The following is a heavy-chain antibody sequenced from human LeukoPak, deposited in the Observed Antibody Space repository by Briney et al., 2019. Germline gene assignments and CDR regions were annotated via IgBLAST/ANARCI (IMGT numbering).Heavy chain of an antibody. CDR3: ARSELGYDYYYMDV. J-gene: IGHJ6*03. Sequence: GGSLRLSCAASGFTFSSYSMNWVRQAPGKGLEWVSSISSSSSYIYYADSVKGRFTISRDNAKNSLYLQMNSLRAEDTGLYYCARSELGYDYYYMDVWGKGTTVTVSS. CDR2: ISSSSSYI. CDR1: GFTFSSYS. V-gene: IGHV3-21*01. D-gene: IGHD7-27*01.